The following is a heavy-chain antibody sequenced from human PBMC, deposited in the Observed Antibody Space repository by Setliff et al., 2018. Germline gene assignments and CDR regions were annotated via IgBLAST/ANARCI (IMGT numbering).Heavy chain of an antibody. J-gene: IGHJ6*02. Sequence: PGESLKISCAASGFTFSSYWMHWVRQAPGKGLVWVSRINSAGSSTSYADSVKGRFTISRDNAKNTLYLQMNSLRAEDTAVYYCAREVNDNFWSGYLYYYGMDVWGQGTTVTVSS. CDR1: GFTFSSYW. V-gene: IGHV3-74*01. CDR2: INSAGSST. D-gene: IGHD3-3*01. CDR3: AREVNDNFWSGYLYYYGMDV.